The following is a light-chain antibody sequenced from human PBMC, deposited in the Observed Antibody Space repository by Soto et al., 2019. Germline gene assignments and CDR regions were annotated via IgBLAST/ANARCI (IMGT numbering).Light chain of an antibody. CDR3: QQSYSTTWT. Sequence: DIQMTQSPSSLSASVGDRVTITCRARQSISNYLNWYQLKPGKVPKLLIYAASTLQTGVPSRFSGSGSGTDFTLTISSLQPEDFATYSCQQSYSTTWTFGQGTKVDIK. CDR2: AAS. V-gene: IGKV1-39*01. J-gene: IGKJ1*01. CDR1: QSISNY.